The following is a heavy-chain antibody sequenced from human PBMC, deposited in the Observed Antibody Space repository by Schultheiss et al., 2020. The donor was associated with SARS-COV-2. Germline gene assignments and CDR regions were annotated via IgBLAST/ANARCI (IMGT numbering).Heavy chain of an antibody. J-gene: IGHJ5*02. Sequence: GGSLRLSCAVSGFIVSSSHMSWVRQAPGRGLEWVGFIRSKAYGGTTEYAASVKGRFTISRDDSKSIAYLQMNSLKTEDTAVYYCTRDDFWSGYDWFDPWGQGTLVTVSS. CDR1: GFIVSSSH. CDR2: IRSKAYGGTT. D-gene: IGHD3-3*01. CDR3: TRDDFWSGYDWFDP. V-gene: IGHV3-49*04.